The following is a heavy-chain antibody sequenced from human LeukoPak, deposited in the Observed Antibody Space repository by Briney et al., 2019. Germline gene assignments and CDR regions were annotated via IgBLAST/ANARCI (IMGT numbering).Heavy chain of an antibody. CDR1: GESLSKYY. CDR2: INHRGST. CDR3: ARGGRLFLPY. V-gene: IGHV4-34*01. D-gene: IGHD3-22*01. J-gene: IGHJ4*02. Sequence: SETLSLTCAVYGESLSKYYWTWIRQSPGKGLEWIGEINHRGSTNYNPSLKSRVTISVDTSKNQFSLKLSSVTAADTAVYYCARGGRLFLPYWGQGTLVTVSS.